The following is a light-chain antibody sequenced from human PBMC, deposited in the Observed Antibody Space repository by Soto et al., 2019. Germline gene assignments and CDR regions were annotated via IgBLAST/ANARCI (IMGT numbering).Light chain of an antibody. CDR1: QDIRNY. V-gene: IGKV1-27*01. Sequence: DIQMTQSPSSLSASVGDRVTITCRASQDIRNYLAWYQHQPGKQPKLLIYSASTLQSGVPSRFSGSGSGTDFPLTITSLQPEDVATYYCQKYNSAPWTFGQGTKVEVK. CDR2: SAS. CDR3: QKYNSAPWT. J-gene: IGKJ1*01.